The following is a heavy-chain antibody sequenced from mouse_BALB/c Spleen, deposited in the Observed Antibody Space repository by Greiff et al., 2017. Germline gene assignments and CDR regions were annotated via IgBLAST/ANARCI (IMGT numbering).Heavy chain of an antibody. V-gene: IGHV5-4*02. Sequence: DVQLVESGGGLVKPGGSLKLSCAASGFTFSDYYMYWVRQTPEKRLEWVATISDGGSYTYYPDSVKGRFTISRDNAKNNLYLQMSSLKSEDTAMYYCARAAADYWGQGTSVTVSS. CDR2: ISDGGSYT. J-gene: IGHJ4*01. CDR1: GFTFSDYY. CDR3: ARAAADY.